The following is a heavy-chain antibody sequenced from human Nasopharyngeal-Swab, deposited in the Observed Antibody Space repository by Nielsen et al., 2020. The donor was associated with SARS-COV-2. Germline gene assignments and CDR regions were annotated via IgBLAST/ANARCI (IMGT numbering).Heavy chain of an antibody. J-gene: IGHJ6*02. CDR1: GYSFSSYG. Sequence: GGSLRLSCAASGYSFSSYGMHWVRQAPGQGLEWVAVISHDGRGNVYADSVKGRFTISRDNSTLYLQMDSLRAEDTAVYYCARWNNRGAGGTYEMDVWGQGTTVTVSS. V-gene: IGHV3-30*03. CDR2: ISHDGRGN. D-gene: IGHD2/OR15-2a*01. CDR3: ARWNNRGAGGTYEMDV.